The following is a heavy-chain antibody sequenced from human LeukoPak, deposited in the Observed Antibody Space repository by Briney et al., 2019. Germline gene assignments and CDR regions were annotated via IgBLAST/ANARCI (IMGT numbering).Heavy chain of an antibody. Sequence: ETLSLTCTVSGGSISSYYWSWIRQPPGKGLEWIGYIYYSGSTYYNPSLKSRVTISVDTSKNQFSLKLSSVTAADTAVYYCARPAGWLWSRGGFDYWGQGTLVTVSS. CDR3: ARPAGWLWSRGGFDY. CDR1: GGSISSYY. J-gene: IGHJ4*02. D-gene: IGHD5-18*01. CDR2: IYYSGST. V-gene: IGHV4-59*08.